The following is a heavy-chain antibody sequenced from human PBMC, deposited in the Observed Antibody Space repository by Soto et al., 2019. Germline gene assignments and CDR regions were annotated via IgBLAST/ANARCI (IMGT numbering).Heavy chain of an antibody. Sequence: GESLKISCKGSGYSFTRRWIAWVRQMPEKGLERMGMIYPGDSDTRYSPSFQGQVTISADKSIGTAYLKWSSLKASDTAIYYCARTRDYGGNSRSPFDYWGQGTLVTVSS. V-gene: IGHV5-51*01. CDR3: ARTRDYGGNSRSPFDY. CDR2: IYPGDSDT. D-gene: IGHD4-17*01. CDR1: GYSFTRRW. J-gene: IGHJ4*02.